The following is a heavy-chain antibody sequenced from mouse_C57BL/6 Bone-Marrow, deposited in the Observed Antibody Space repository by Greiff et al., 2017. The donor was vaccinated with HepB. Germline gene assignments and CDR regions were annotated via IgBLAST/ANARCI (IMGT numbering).Heavy chain of an antibody. J-gene: IGHJ1*03. CDR1: GYTFTSYW. V-gene: IGHV1-55*01. CDR2: IYPGSGST. D-gene: IGHD1-1*01. Sequence: VQLQQPGAELVKPGASVKMSCKASGYTFTSYWITWVKQRPGQGLEWIGDIYPGSGSTNYNEKFKSKATLTVDTSSSTAYMQLSSLTSEDSAVYYCARVKVFITTVVAYWYFDVWGTGTTVTVSS. CDR3: ARVKVFITTVVAYWYFDV.